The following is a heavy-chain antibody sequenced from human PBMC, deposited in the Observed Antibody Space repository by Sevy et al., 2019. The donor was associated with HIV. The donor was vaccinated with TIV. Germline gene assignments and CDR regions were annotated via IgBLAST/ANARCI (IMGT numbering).Heavy chain of an antibody. V-gene: IGHV7-4-1*02. CDR2: INTNTGNP. CDR3: ARSTPWIQLGEAIDY. D-gene: IGHD5-18*01. Sequence: ASVKVSCKASGYTFTSYAMNWVRQAPGQGLEWMGWINTNTGNPTYTQGFTGRFVFSLDTSVSTAYLQISSLKAEDTAVYYCARSTPWIQLGEAIDYWGQGTLVTVSS. CDR1: GYTFTSYA. J-gene: IGHJ4*02.